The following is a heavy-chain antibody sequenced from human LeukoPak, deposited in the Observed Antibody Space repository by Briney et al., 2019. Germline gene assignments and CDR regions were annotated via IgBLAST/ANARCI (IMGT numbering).Heavy chain of an antibody. CDR2: IYGNNAE. V-gene: IGHV2-5*01. D-gene: IGHD3-10*01. Sequence: SGPTLLKPTQTLSLTCSFSGFSLPTSGEGVGWIRQPPGKALEWLSLIYGNNAEHYSPSLKSRLTITKDTSKNQVVLTLTNMDPVDTATYFCVHRSITMIRGFLDSWGQGTLVTVSS. J-gene: IGHJ4*02. CDR3: VHRSITMIRGFLDS. CDR1: GFSLPTSGEG.